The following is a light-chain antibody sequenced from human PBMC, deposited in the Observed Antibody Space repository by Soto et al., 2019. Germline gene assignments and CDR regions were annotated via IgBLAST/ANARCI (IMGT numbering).Light chain of an antibody. V-gene: IGKV3-15*01. CDR1: QGVSIN. J-gene: IGKJ1*01. CDR2: GTS. CDR3: QQYNDWPRRT. Sequence: VMTQSPATLSVSPGERVTLSCRASQGVSINLAWYEQKPGQAPRLLIYGTSTRATDVPARFTGSGSGTEFTLTINSVQSEDFAVYYCQQYNDWPRRTFRHGTKVLIK.